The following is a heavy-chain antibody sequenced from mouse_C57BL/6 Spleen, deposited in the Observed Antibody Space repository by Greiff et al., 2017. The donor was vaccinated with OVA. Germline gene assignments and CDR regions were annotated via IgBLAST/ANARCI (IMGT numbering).Heavy chain of an antibody. V-gene: IGHV1-18*01. CDR1: GYTFTDYN. D-gene: IGHD1-1*01. Sequence: VQLQQSGPEQVKPGASVKIPCKASGYTFTDYNMDWVKQSHGKSLEWIGDINPNNGGTIYNQKFKGKATLTVDKSSSTAYMELRSLTSEDTAVYYCARYPIYYGSPYWYFDVWGTGTTVTVSS. CDR3: ARYPIYYGSPYWYFDV. CDR2: INPNNGGT. J-gene: IGHJ1*03.